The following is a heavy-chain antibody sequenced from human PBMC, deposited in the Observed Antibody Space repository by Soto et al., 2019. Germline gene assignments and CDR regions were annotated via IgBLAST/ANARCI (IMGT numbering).Heavy chain of an antibody. Sequence: QVKLVQSGAEVKKPGASVNISCKTSGYTFISHYLHWVRQAPGQGLQWMGRINPSNGATDYAHQFQGRVAFTRDTSTATGYMELTTLNSDDTAIYYCAFGSIGVFGRAYDFWGQGTLVTVTS. V-gene: IGHV1-46*01. CDR2: INPSNGAT. D-gene: IGHD3-10*01. CDR1: GYTFISHY. J-gene: IGHJ4*02. CDR3: AFGSIGVFGRAYDF.